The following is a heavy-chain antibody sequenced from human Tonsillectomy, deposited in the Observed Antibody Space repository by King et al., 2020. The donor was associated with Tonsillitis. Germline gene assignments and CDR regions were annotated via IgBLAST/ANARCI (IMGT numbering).Heavy chain of an antibody. CDR2: IKSKTDGGTT. V-gene: IGHV3-15*01. Sequence: VQLVESGGGLVKPGGSLRLSCAASGFTFSNAWMSWVRQSPGKGLEWVGRIKSKTDGGTTDYAAPVKGRFTISRDDSKNTMYLQMSSLKTEDTAVYYCTSTGTHIVATTSNFHYWGQGTLVTVSS. D-gene: IGHD5-12*01. CDR1: GFTFSNAW. J-gene: IGHJ4*02. CDR3: TSTGTHIVATTSNFHY.